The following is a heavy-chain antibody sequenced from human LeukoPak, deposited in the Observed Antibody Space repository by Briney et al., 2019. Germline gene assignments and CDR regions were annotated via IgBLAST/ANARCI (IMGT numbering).Heavy chain of an antibody. J-gene: IGHJ4*02. V-gene: IGHV3-7*01. CDR1: GFTFSNFW. D-gene: IGHD2-2*01. Sequence: PGGSLRLSCTASGFTFSNFWMGWVRQAPGKGLEWVANIKQDETEKFYLGSVKGRFTISRDNAKNTLYLQMNSLRAEDTGVYYCARGNQQLPRSTPDYWGQRTLVIVSS. CDR3: ARGNQQLPRSTPDY. CDR2: IKQDETEK.